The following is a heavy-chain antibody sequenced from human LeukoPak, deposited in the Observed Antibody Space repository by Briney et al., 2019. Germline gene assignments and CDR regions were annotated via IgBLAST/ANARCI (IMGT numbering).Heavy chain of an antibody. D-gene: IGHD4-17*01. CDR2: ISSSGSTI. CDR3: AREGTSTTVTTAYYYYYMDV. V-gene: IGHV3-48*04. Sequence: GGSLRLSCAASGFTFTTYWMSWVRQAPGKGLEWVSYISSSGSTIYYADSVKGRFTISRDNAKNSLYLQMNSLRAEDTAVYYCAREGTSTTVTTAYYYYYMDVWGKGTTVTISS. CDR1: GFTFTTYW. J-gene: IGHJ6*03.